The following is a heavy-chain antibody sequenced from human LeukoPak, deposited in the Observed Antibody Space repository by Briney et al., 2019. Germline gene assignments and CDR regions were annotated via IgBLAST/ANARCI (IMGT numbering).Heavy chain of an antibody. J-gene: IGHJ4*02. CDR1: GYTFTSYY. D-gene: IGHD5-24*01. V-gene: IGHV1-46*01. Sequence: ASVKVSCRASGYTFTSYYMHWVRQAPGQGLEWMGIINPSGGSTSYAQKFQGRVTMTRDTSTSTVYMELSSLRSEDTAVYYCAILYLEMATIFDYWGQGTLVTVSS. CDR3: AILYLEMATIFDY. CDR2: INPSGGST.